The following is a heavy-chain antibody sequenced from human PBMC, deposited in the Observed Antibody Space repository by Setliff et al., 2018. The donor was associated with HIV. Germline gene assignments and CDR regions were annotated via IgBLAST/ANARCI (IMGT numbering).Heavy chain of an antibody. CDR2: INVGKGDT. J-gene: IGHJ5*02. Sequence: ASVKVSCKTSGYTFTTYSIHWVRQAPGQSLEWMGWINVGKGDTKYSQELQGRITLTTDTSANTAYMELSSLRSDDTAVYYCARDTAGGIAALNWFDPWGQGTLVTVSS. CDR3: ARDTAGGIAALNWFDP. V-gene: IGHV1-3*01. CDR1: GYTFTTYS. D-gene: IGHD6-13*01.